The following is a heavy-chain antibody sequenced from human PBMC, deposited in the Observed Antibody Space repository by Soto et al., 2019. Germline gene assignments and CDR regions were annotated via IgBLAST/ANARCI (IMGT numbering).Heavy chain of an antibody. D-gene: IGHD3-16*01. V-gene: IGHV4-59*01. J-gene: IGHJ6*02. CDR2: IYYSGST. CDR1: GGSISSYY. Sequence: PSETLSLTCTVSGGSISSYYWSWIRQPPGKGLEWIGYIYYSGSTNYNPSLKSRVTMSVDTSKNQFSLKLSSVTAADTAVYYCARKSGGYYYGMDVWGQGTTVTVSS. CDR3: ARKSGGYYYGMDV.